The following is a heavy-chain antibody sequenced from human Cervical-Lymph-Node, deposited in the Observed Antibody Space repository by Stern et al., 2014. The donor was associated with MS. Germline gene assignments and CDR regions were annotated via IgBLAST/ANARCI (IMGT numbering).Heavy chain of an antibody. CDR3: ARLGSGYDSSYLDF. V-gene: IGHV1-69*01. CDR1: GGTFSTDK. Sequence: QMQLVQSGSEAKKPGSSVKVSCKVSGGTFSTDKISWVRQAPGQGLEWMGAIIPIFGTAEYAQRFQDRVTIIADESTSEVHMELSSLRSEDTGVYYCARLGSGYDSSYLDFWGQGTLVTVSS. J-gene: IGHJ4*02. D-gene: IGHD5-12*01. CDR2: IIPIFGTA.